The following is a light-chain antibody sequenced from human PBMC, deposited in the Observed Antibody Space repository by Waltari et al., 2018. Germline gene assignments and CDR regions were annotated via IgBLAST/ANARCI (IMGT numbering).Light chain of an antibody. CDR1: QSLLQRNGYNW. V-gene: IGKV2-28*01. CDR2: FGS. Sequence: DIVMTQSPLSLPVTPGEPASISCRSSQSLLQRNGYNWLNWYLQKPGQSPQVLIYFGSNRASGVPDRFSGSVSGTYFTLTISRVEAEDVGVYYCMQGLQTPYTFGQGTKLEI. J-gene: IGKJ2*01. CDR3: MQGLQTPYT.